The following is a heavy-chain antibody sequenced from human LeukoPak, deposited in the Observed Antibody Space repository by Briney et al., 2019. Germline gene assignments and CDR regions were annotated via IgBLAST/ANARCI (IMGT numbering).Heavy chain of an antibody. CDR1: GFTFSSYA. CDR3: ARVRFYDSSGHDLPDY. D-gene: IGHD3-22*01. Sequence: GRSLRLSCAASGFTFSSYAMHWVRQAPGKGLEWEAVISYDGSNKYYAESVKGRFTISRDNSKNTLFLQLNSLRAEDMALYYCARVRFYDSSGHDLPDYWGQGTLVTVSS. V-gene: IGHV3-30-3*01. J-gene: IGHJ4*02. CDR2: ISYDGSNK.